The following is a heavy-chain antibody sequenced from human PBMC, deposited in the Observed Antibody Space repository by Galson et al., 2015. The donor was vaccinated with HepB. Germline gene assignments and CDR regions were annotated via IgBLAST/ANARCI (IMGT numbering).Heavy chain of an antibody. D-gene: IGHD3-22*01. CDR3: ARDPDDTNGYYLTFEY. CDR2: ISYDGSNQ. V-gene: IGHV3-30-3*01. CDR1: GFRISNFA. Sequence: SLRLSCAASGFRISNFAMHWVRQAPGKGLEWVSRISYDGSNQFYIESVMGRFTISRDVSKKTLYLQMDSLRAEDTAVYYCARDPDDTNGYYLTFEYWGQGSLVTVSS. J-gene: IGHJ4*02.